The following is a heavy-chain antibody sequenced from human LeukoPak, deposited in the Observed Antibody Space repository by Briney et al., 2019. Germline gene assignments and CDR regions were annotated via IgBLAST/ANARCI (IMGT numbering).Heavy chain of an antibody. CDR2: IYHSGST. D-gene: IGHD6-19*01. CDR1: GGSISSYY. Sequence: SETLSLTCTVSGGSISSYYWGWIRQPPGKGLEWIGSIYHSGSTYYNPSLKSRVTMSLDTSKNQFSLKLSSVTAADTAVYYCATDIAVAGTGAFDIWGQGTMVTVSS. V-gene: IGHV4-59*04. J-gene: IGHJ3*02. CDR3: ATDIAVAGTGAFDI.